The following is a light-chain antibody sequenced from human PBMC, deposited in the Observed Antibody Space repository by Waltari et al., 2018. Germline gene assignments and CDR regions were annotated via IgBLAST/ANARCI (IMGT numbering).Light chain of an antibody. V-gene: IGKV3-20*01. Sequence: EVVLTQSPGTLALSPGERANLHCRASQSVSRSRIAWYLHKPGQAPRLLIYGASGRATGIPDRFSGSGSGTDFTLTISRVEPEDFAVYYCQQFGSSVMYTFGQGTKLEIE. CDR3: QQFGSSVMYT. J-gene: IGKJ2*01. CDR1: QSVSRSR. CDR2: GAS.